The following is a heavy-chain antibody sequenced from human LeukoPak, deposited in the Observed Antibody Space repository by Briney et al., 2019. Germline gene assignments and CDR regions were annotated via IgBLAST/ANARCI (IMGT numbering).Heavy chain of an antibody. CDR1: GFTFDAYA. CDR3: AKATRRGWLVEGGYFDY. D-gene: IGHD3-22*01. J-gene: IGHJ4*02. V-gene: IGHV3-9*03. CDR2: ISWNIGSI. Sequence: PGRSLRLSCAASGFTFDAYAMHWVRQAPGKGLEWVSGISWNIGSIGYADSVKGRFTLSRDNAQNSLYLQMNSLRAEDMALYYCAKATRRGWLVEGGYFDYWGQGTLVTVSS.